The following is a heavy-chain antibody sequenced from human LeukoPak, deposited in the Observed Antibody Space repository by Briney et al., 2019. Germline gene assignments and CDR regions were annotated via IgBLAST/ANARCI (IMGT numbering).Heavy chain of an antibody. CDR2: IYSGGST. CDR1: GFTFSSYT. D-gene: IGHD1/OR15-1a*01. V-gene: IGHV3-53*01. CDR3: ARDLNRGTGGY. Sequence: GGSLRLSCAASGFTFSSYTMNWVRQAPGKGLEWVSVIYSGGSTYYADSVKGRFTISRDNSKNTLYLQMNSLRAEDTAVYYCARDLNRGTGGYWGQGTLVTVSS. J-gene: IGHJ4*02.